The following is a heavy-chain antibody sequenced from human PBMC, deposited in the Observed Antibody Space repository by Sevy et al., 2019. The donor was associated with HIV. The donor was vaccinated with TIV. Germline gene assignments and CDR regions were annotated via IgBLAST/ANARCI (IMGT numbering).Heavy chain of an antibody. J-gene: IGHJ6*02. V-gene: IGHV4-39*01. CDR3: AGPSSLYYYYAMDV. CDR2: IYYTGST. Sequence: SETLSLTCIVSGGSISSDSYYWGWIRQPPGKGLEWIGSIYYTGSTYYNPSLKSRVTISSDTSKNQFSLRLSSVTAADTAPYFWAGPSSLYYYYAMDVWGQGTTVTGSS. CDR1: GGSISSDSYY. D-gene: IGHD3-10*01.